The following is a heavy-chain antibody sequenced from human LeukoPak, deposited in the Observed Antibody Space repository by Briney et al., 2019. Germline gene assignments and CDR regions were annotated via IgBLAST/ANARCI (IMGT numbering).Heavy chain of an antibody. V-gene: IGHV4-39*01. CDR3: VRGGYYYDSSLPYDI. CDR1: GGSISSSSYY. Sequence: PSETLSLTCTVSGGSISSSSYYWGWIRQPPGKGLEWIGSIYYSGSTYYNPSLKSRVTISVDTSKNQFSLKLSSVTAADTAVYYCVRGGYYYDSSLPYDIWGQGTMVTVSS. J-gene: IGHJ3*02. D-gene: IGHD3-22*01. CDR2: IYYSGST.